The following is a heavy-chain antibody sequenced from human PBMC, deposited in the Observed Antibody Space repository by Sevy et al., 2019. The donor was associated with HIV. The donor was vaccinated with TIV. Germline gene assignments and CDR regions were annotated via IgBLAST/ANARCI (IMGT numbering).Heavy chain of an antibody. CDR2: IYTSGST. J-gene: IGHJ2*01. D-gene: IGHD5-18*01. Sequence: SETLSLTCTVSGGSISNYYWSWIRQPAGKGLEWIGRIYTSGSTNYNPSLKSRVTMSVDTSKNQFSLKLSSVTAADTAVYYCARGKSRDTAMGYWYFDLWGRDTLVTVSS. CDR3: ARGKSRDTAMGYWYFDL. CDR1: GGSISNYY. V-gene: IGHV4-4*07.